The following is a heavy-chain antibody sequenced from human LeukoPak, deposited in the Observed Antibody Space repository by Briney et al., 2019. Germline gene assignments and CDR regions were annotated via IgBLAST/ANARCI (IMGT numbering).Heavy chain of an antibody. CDR2: IYPGDSDT. CDR3: ARLRYCSSTSCSPPDY. D-gene: IGHD2-2*01. Sequence: GESLKISCKGSGYSFTSYWIGWVRQMPGKGLEWMGIIYPGDSDTRYSPSFQGQATISADKSISTAYLQWSSLKASDTAMYYCARLRYCSSTSCSPPDYWGQGTLVTVSS. J-gene: IGHJ4*02. CDR1: GYSFTSYW. V-gene: IGHV5-51*01.